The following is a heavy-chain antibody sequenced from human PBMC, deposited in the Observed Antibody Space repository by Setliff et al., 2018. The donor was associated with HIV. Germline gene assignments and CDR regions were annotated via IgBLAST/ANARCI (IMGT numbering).Heavy chain of an antibody. D-gene: IGHD6-13*01. CDR3: ARDQTGVAAAAFGGGSAWSDEGFDI. CDR1: GYTFTSYG. J-gene: IGHJ3*02. V-gene: IGHV1-46*01. Sequence: ASVKVSCKASGYTFTSYGISWVRQAPGQGLEWMGIINPSGGSTSYAQKFQGRVTFTADESTSTAYMELSSLSSEDTAVYYCARDQTGVAAAAFGGGSAWSDEGFDIWGQGTMVTVSS. CDR2: INPSGGST.